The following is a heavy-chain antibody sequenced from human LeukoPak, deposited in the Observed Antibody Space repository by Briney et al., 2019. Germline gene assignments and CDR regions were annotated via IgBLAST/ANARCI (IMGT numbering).Heavy chain of an antibody. V-gene: IGHV3-30*02. Sequence: GGSLRLSCAASGFTFNTYGMHWVRQAPGKGLEWVAFIRHDGDGTNKYYADSVKGRFTISRDNSKNTLYLQMNSLRVEDTAVYYCARAHHRRVYDFVWGTYPYWGQGTLVTVSS. CDR3: ARAHHRRVYDFVWGTYPY. J-gene: IGHJ4*02. CDR2: IRHDGDGTNK. CDR1: GFTFNTYG. D-gene: IGHD3-16*02.